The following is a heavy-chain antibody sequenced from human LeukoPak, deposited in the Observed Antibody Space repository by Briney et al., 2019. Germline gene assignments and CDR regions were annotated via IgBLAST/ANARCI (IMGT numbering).Heavy chain of an antibody. CDR2: ISSSSSYI. D-gene: IGHD2-2*01. J-gene: IGHJ6*03. CDR1: GFTFSSYS. CDR3: ARVPAARRDYYYYMDV. V-gene: IGHV3-21*01. Sequence: GGSLRLSCAASGFTFSSYSMNWVRQAPGKGLEWVSSISSSSSYIYYADSVKGRFTISRDNAKNSLYLQMNSLRAEDTAVYYCARVPAARRDYYYYMDVWGKGTTVTVSS.